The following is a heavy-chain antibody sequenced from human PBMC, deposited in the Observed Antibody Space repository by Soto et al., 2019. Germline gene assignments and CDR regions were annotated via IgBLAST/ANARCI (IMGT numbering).Heavy chain of an antibody. J-gene: IGHJ3*02. CDR3: AKSFYEGLLWCAESSYAYAI. Sequence: EVQLLESGGGLVQPGGSLRLSCAASGFTFSNYAMTWVRQAPGKGLEWVADISGSGDTTYHADAVKGRFIISRDNSKNTLSLQMGRLRAADTAVYYGAKSFYEGLLWCAESSYAYAIWGRGTMVTVSS. V-gene: IGHV3-23*01. CDR1: GFTFSNYA. D-gene: IGHD3-10*01. CDR2: ISGSGDTT.